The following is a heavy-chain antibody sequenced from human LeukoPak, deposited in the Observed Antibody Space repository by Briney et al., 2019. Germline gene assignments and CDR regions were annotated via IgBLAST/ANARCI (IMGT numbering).Heavy chain of an antibody. CDR1: GGSISSYY. CDR3: ARGPDAFDI. CDR2: IYYSGST. Sequence: KPSETLSLTCTVPGGSISSYYWSWIRQPPGKGLEWIGYIYYSGSTNYNPSLKSRVTISVDTSKNQFSLKLSSVTAADTAVYYCARGPDAFDIWGQGTMVTVSS. V-gene: IGHV4-59*01. J-gene: IGHJ3*02.